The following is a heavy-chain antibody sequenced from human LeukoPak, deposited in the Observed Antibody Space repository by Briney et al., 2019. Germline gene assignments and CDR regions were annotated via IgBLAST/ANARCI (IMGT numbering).Heavy chain of an antibody. CDR1: GGTFSSYA. J-gene: IGHJ6*02. V-gene: IGHV1-69*13. Sequence: SVKVSCKASGGTFSSYAISWVRQAPGQGLEWMGGIIPIFGTANYAQKFQGRVTITADESTSTAYMELSSLRSEDTAVYYCARDRDIVVVPAAIFDYYYGMDVWGQGTTVTVSS. D-gene: IGHD2-2*02. CDR2: IIPIFGTA. CDR3: ARDRDIVVVPAAIFDYYYGMDV.